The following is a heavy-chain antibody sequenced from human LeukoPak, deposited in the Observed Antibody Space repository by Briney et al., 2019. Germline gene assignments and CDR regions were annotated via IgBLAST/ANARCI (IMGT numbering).Heavy chain of an antibody. D-gene: IGHD3-3*01. CDR2: IVVGIGTT. CDR3: AATSVYYDFWSGYSGHYYYMDV. J-gene: IGHJ6*03. CDR1: GFTFTSSA. Sequence: ASVKVSCKASGFTFTSSAMQWVRQARGQRLEWIGWIVVGIGTTNYAQKFQERVTITRDMSTSTAYMELSSLRSEDTAVYYCAATSVYYDFWSGYSGHYYYMDVWGKGTTVTVSS. V-gene: IGHV1-58*02.